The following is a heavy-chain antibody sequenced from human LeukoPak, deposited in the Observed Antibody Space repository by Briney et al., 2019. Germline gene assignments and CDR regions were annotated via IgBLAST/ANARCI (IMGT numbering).Heavy chain of an antibody. V-gene: IGHV4-59*01. CDR3: ARATKTTANSFDY. Sequence: PSETLSLTCTVSDGSISSYYWSWIRQPPGKGLEWIGYIYYSGSTNYNPSLKSRVTISVDTSKNQFSLKLSSVTAADTAVYYCARATKTTANSFDYWGQGTLVTVSS. CDR2: IYYSGST. CDR1: DGSISSYY. J-gene: IGHJ4*02. D-gene: IGHD4-17*01.